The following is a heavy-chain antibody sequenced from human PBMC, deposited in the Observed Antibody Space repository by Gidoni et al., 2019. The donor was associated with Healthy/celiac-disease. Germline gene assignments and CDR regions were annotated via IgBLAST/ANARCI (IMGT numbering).Heavy chain of an antibody. CDR3: TTVGYPAGRYYYGMDV. V-gene: IGHV3-15*01. CDR1: GFTFSNAW. J-gene: IGHJ6*02. Sequence: EVQLVESGGGLVKPGGSLRLSCAASGFTFSNAWMSWVRQAPGKGLGWVGRIKSKTDGGTTDYAAPVKGRFTISRDDSKNTLYLQMNSLKTEDTAVYYCTTVGYPAGRYYYGMDVWGQGTTVTVSS. D-gene: IGHD2-15*01. CDR2: IKSKTDGGTT.